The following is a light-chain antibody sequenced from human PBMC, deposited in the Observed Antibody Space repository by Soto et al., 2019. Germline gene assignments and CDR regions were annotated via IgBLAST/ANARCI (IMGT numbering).Light chain of an antibody. J-gene: IGKJ4*01. CDR1: QGISNW. CDR3: QQTNTFLPLT. V-gene: IGKV1-12*01. Sequence: DMQLTQSPSSVSASVGDRVTITCRASQGISNWLAWYQQKPGKAPKLLIYGASNLQSGVPSRFSGGGSGTHFTLIISSLQPEDFATYYCQQTNTFLPLTFGGGTKVDIK. CDR2: GAS.